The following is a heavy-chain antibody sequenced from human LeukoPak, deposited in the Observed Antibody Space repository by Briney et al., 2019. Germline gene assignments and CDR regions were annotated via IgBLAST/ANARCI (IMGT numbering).Heavy chain of an antibody. D-gene: IGHD1-14*01. CDR3: ARDSVSGYDY. Sequence: GGSPRLSCAASGFTFSSYSMNWVRQAPGKGLEWVSSISSSSSYIYYADSVKGRFTISRDNAKNSLYLQMNSLRAEDTAVYYCARDSVSGYDYWGQGTLVTVSS. J-gene: IGHJ4*02. CDR2: ISSSSSYI. CDR1: GFTFSSYS. V-gene: IGHV3-21*01.